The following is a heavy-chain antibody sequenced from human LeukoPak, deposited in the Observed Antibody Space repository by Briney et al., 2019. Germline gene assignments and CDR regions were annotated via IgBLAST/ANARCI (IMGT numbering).Heavy chain of an antibody. J-gene: IGHJ4*02. CDR1: GFTFSNAW. V-gene: IGHV3-15*01. Sequence: PGGSLRLSCAASGFTFSNAWMSWVRQAPGKGLEWVGRIKSKTDGGTTDYAAPVKGRFTISRDDSKNTLYLQMNSLKTEDTAVYYCTTDLAVRGVIITDYWGQGTLVTVSS. CDR2: IKSKTDGGTT. D-gene: IGHD3-10*01. CDR3: TTDLAVRGVIITDY.